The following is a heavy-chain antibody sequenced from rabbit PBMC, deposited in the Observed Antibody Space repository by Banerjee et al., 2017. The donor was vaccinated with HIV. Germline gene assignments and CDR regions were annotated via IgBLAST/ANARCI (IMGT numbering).Heavy chain of an antibody. CDR1: GFSFSSSYY. CDR3: ARSRDVGYGAYGYALNL. J-gene: IGHJ4*01. D-gene: IGHD6-1*01. V-gene: IGHV1S40*01. CDR2: IYAGSSGST. Sequence: QSLEESGGDLVKPGASLTLTCTASGFSFSSSYYLCWVRQAPGKRPEWIACIYAGSSGSTGYANWAKGRFTISKTSSTTVTLQMTSLTAADTATYFCARSRDVGYGAYGYALNLWGQGTLVTVS.